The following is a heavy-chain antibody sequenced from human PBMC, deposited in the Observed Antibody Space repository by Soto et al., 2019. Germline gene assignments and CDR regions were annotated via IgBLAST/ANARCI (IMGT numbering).Heavy chain of an antibody. J-gene: IGHJ4*02. Sequence: SETLSLTWTVSGDSISTYYWSGIRQAPGKGLQWIGYTFYSGGTAYNPSLKSRVTMSLDMSKKQISLNLSSVTTADTATYFCARLQLVHKVIDYWGQGTLVTVSS. CDR1: GDSISTYY. CDR2: TFYSGGT. V-gene: IGHV4-59*01. D-gene: IGHD1-1*01. CDR3: ARLQLVHKVIDY.